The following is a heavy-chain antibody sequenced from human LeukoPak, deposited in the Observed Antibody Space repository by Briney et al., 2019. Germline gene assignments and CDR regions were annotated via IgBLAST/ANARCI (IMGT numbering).Heavy chain of an antibody. CDR3: ARVGAGSIAAAGTFRRDYYYYYMDV. Sequence: SETLSLTCTVSGGSISSGSYYRSWIRQPAGKGLEWIGRIYTSGSTNYNPSLKSRVTISVDTSKNQFSLKLSSVTAADTAVYYCARVGAGSIAAAGTFRRDYYYYYMDVWGKGTTVTVSS. J-gene: IGHJ6*03. D-gene: IGHD6-13*01. V-gene: IGHV4-61*02. CDR1: GGSISSGSYY. CDR2: IYTSGST.